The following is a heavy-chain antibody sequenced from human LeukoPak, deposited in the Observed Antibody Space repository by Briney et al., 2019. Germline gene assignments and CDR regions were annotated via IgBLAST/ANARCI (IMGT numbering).Heavy chain of an antibody. V-gene: IGHV3-21*01. D-gene: IGHD6-13*01. CDR3: ARAGGSSSWYYFDY. CDR1: GFTFSSYS. J-gene: IGHJ4*02. Sequence: GGSLRLSCAASGFTFSSYSMNWVRQAPGKGLEWVSSISSSSSYIYYADSVKGRFTISRDNAKNSLYLQMNSLGAEDTAVYYCARAGGSSSWYYFDYWGQGTLVTVSS. CDR2: ISSSSSYI.